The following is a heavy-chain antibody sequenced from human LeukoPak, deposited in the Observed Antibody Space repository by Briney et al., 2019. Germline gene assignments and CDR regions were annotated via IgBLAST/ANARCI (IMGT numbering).Heavy chain of an antibody. CDR1: GGSISSYY. D-gene: IGHD3-3*01. J-gene: IGHJ6*02. Sequence: KPSETLSLTCTVSGGSISSYYWSWIRQPPGKGLEWIGYIYYIGSTNYNPSLKSRVTISVDTSKNQFSLKLSSVTAADTAVYYCARHSRNDFWSGYYGYYYYGMDVWGQGTTVTVSS. CDR2: IYYIGST. CDR3: ARHSRNDFWSGYYGYYYYGMDV. V-gene: IGHV4-59*08.